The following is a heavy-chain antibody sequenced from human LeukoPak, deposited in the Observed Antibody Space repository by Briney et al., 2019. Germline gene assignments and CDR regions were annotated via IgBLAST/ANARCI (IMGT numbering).Heavy chain of an antibody. D-gene: IGHD3-3*01. CDR3: AGSSDYGFWSGPKFGYMDV. Sequence: SETLSLTCTVSGGSISSSSYYWGWIRQPPGKGLEWIGSIYYSGSTYYNPSLKSRVTISVDTSKKQFSLKLSSVTAADTAVYYCAGSSDYGFWSGPKFGYMDVWGKGTTVAVSS. V-gene: IGHV4-39*07. CDR2: IYYSGST. J-gene: IGHJ6*03. CDR1: GGSISSSSYY.